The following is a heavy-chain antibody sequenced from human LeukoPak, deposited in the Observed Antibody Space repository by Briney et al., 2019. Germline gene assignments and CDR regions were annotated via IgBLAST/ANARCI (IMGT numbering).Heavy chain of an antibody. CDR2: TYYRSKWYK. CDR3: AREVTYYYGSGSYYPAFDI. J-gene: IGHJ3*02. Sequence: SQTLSLTCAISGDSVSSNSAAWNWIRQSPSRGLEWLGRTYYRSKWYKDYAGSVKGRITINPDTSKNQFSLQMNSVTHEDTAVYYCAREVTYYYGSGSYYPAFDIWGQGTMVTVSS. V-gene: IGHV6-1*01. CDR1: GDSVSSNSAA. D-gene: IGHD3-10*01.